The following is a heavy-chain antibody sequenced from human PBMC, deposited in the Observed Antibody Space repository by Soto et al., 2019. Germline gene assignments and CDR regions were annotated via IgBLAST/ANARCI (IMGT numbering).Heavy chain of an antibody. CDR1: GYTFTSPA. J-gene: IGHJ5*02. D-gene: IGHD3-22*01. Sequence: ASVKVSCKASGYTFTSPAIHLVRQAPVQRLEWMGWINAGNGNTKYSQKFQGRVTITRDTSASTAYMELSSLRSEDTAVYYCARDWGITMIVVPPSRHWSDPWGQGTLVTV. CDR2: INAGNGNT. V-gene: IGHV1-3*01. CDR3: ARDWGITMIVVPPSRHWSDP.